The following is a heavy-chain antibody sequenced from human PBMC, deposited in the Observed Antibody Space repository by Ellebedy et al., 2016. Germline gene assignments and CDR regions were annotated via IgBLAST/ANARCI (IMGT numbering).Heavy chain of an antibody. CDR3: ARALPICSSTSCYSGYWFDP. J-gene: IGHJ5*02. CDR2: IYTSGST. D-gene: IGHD2-2*01. CDR1: GGSISSGSYY. Sequence: SETLSLTXTVSGGSISSGSYYWSWIRQPAGKGLEWIWRIYTSGSTNYNPSLKSRVTMSVDTSKNQFSLKLSSVTAADTAVYYCARALPICSSTSCYSGYWFDPWGQGTLVTVSS. V-gene: IGHV4-61*02.